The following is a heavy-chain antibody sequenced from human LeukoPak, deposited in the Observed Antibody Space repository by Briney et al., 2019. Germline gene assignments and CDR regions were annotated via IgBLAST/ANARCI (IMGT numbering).Heavy chain of an antibody. J-gene: IGHJ5*02. Sequence: ASVKVSCKASGYTFTSYDLNWVRQATGQRPEWMGWMSPNSGDTGYAQKFQDRVTMTRNTSISTAYMELSSLRSDDTAVYYCARDFCSSTSCLNWFDPWGQGTLVTVSS. V-gene: IGHV1-8*01. CDR3: ARDFCSSTSCLNWFDP. CDR2: MSPNSGDT. CDR1: GYTFTSYD. D-gene: IGHD2-2*01.